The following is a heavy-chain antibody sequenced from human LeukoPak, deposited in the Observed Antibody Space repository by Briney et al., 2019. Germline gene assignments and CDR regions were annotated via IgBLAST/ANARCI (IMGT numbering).Heavy chain of an antibody. J-gene: IGHJ4*02. CDR1: GFTFNNYA. CDR3: ARYGVFGDTPRGHFDY. D-gene: IGHD3-10*02. V-gene: IGHV3-23*01. Sequence: GGSLRLSCAASGFTFNNYAMTWVRQAPGKGLEWGSAISGSGGRTYYADSVKGRFTISRDKSKNALYLQLNSLRAEDTAVYYCARYGVFGDTPRGHFDYWGQGTLVTVSA. CDR2: ISGSGGRT.